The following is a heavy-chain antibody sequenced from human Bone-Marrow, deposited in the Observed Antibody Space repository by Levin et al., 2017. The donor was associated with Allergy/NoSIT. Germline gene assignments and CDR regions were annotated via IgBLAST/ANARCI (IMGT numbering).Heavy chain of an antibody. CDR2: INSDGSST. D-gene: IGHD6-6*01. CDR1: GFTFTTSW. CDR3: ARGPFSSSSGY. J-gene: IGHJ4*02. Sequence: ETLSLTCAASGFTFTTSWMHWVRQVPGKGLMWVSRINSDGSSTSYADSVKGRFTISRDNAKNTLYLQMNSLRAEDTAVYYCARGPFSSSSGYWGQGTLVTVSS. V-gene: IGHV3-74*01.